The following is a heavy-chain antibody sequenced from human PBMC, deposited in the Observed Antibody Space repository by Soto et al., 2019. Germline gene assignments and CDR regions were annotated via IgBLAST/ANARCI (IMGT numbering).Heavy chain of an antibody. J-gene: IGHJ5*02. D-gene: IGHD3-10*01. CDR2: INPNSGGT. V-gene: IGHV1-2*02. CDR1: GYTFTGYY. Sequence: ASVKVSFKASGYTFTGYYMHWVRQAPGQGLEWMGWINPNSGGTNYAQKFQGRVTMTGDTSISTAYMELSRLRSDDTAVYYCARDRGLTSASGSNNWFDPWGQGTLVTAPQ. CDR3: ARDRGLTSASGSNNWFDP.